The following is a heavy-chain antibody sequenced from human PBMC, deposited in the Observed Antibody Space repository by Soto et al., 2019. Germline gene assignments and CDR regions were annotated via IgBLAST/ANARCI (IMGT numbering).Heavy chain of an antibody. CDR2: IDPSDSYT. J-gene: IGHJ6*02. V-gene: IGHV5-10-1*01. D-gene: IGHD1-7*01. CDR1: GYSFTRYW. CDR3: ARQDYNGNYISCYYYYGMDI. Sequence: VESLKISCKGSGYSFTRYWISWVRQMPGKGLEWMGRIDPSDSYTNYSPSFQGHVTISADKSISTAYLQWSSLKASDTAMYYCARQDYNGNYISCYYYYGMDILRQETT.